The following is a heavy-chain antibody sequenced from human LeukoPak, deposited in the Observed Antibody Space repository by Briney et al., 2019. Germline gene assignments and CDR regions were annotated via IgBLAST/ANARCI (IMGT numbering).Heavy chain of an antibody. CDR2: INHSGST. Sequence: NASETLSLTCAVYGGSFSGYYWSWIRQPPGKGLEWIGEINHSGSTNYNPSLKSRVTISVDTSKNQFSLQLNSVTPEDTAVYYCARDWATVTTACMDVWGQGTTVTVSS. CDR1: GGSFSGYY. V-gene: IGHV4-34*01. J-gene: IGHJ6*02. D-gene: IGHD4-17*01. CDR3: ARDWATVTTACMDV.